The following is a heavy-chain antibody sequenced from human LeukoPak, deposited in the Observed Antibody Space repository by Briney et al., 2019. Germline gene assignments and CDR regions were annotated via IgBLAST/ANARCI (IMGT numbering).Heavy chain of an antibody. CDR1: GFSFNDHA. D-gene: IGHD5-18*01. CDR2: INGNGAST. CDR3: AKDQTYSYYYLDS. Sequence: GGSLRLSCAASGFSFNDHAMSWVRQAPGKGLEWVSGINGNGASTYCSDSVKGRFTISRDNSKNTVYLRMSSLRADDTATYYCAKDQTYSYYYLDSWGQGALVTVSS. V-gene: IGHV3-23*01. J-gene: IGHJ4*02.